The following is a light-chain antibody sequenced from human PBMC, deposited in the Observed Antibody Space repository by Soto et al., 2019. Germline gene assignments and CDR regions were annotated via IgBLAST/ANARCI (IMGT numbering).Light chain of an antibody. V-gene: IGKV3-15*01. Sequence: EIVMTQSPVTLSVSPGERATLSCRASQSVRSNLAWYQQKPGQAPRLLMYDASTRPTGIPARFSGSGSGTEFTLTISSLQSEDFAVYYCQQYNYWPPWTFGQGTKVDIK. CDR3: QQYNYWPPWT. CDR1: QSVRSN. J-gene: IGKJ1*01. CDR2: DAS.